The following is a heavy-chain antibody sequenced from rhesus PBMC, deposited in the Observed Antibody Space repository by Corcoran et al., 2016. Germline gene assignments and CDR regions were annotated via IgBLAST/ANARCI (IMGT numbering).Heavy chain of an antibody. CDR3: ANSRGGVYYGDY. J-gene: IGHJ4*01. V-gene: IGHV4S7*01. Sequence: QLQLQESGPGLVKPSETLSLTCAVSGGSISSGYGLGWSRQPPGKGLEWVGNIFNNIGNNYYHPSLKSRVTISKDTSKNQFSLKLSSVTAADTAVDYCANSRGGVYYGDYWGQGVLVTVSS. CDR2: IFNNIGNN. CDR1: GGSISSGYG. D-gene: IGHD4-23*01.